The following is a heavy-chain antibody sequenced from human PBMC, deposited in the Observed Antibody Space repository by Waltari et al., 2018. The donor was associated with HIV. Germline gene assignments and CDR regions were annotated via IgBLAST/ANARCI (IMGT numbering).Heavy chain of an antibody. V-gene: IGHV3-30*03. J-gene: IGHJ4*02. CDR3: ATGQQVWETWSQLDY. D-gene: IGHD1-1*01. Sequence: QVQLVESGGGVVQPGRSLRLSCAASGFPFRNYGMPWVRQAPGKGLEWVAVISFDGSNQYYADSVRGRFTISRDNSKKKVFLQMNSLRLDDSALYYCATGQQVWETWSQLDYWGQGTLVIVSS. CDR1: GFPFRNYG. CDR2: ISFDGSNQ.